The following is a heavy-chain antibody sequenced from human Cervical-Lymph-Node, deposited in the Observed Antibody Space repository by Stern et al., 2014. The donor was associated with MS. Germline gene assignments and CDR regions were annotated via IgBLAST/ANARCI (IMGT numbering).Heavy chain of an antibody. CDR2: IFYTGSI. CDR3: ARHANYGDYNWFDP. V-gene: IGHV4-39*01. Sequence: VQLEESGPGLVKPSETLSLTCTVSGGSISSSTYYWGWIRQPPGKGLEXIGSIFYTGSIYYNPSLKRRVTISVDTSKNQFSLRLTSVTAADTAVYYCARHANYGDYNWFDPWGQGTLVTVSS. D-gene: IGHD4-17*01. J-gene: IGHJ5*02. CDR1: GGSISSSTYY.